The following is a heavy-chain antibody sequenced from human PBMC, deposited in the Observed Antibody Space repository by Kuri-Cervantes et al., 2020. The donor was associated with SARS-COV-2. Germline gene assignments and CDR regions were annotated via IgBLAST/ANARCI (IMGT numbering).Heavy chain of an antibody. J-gene: IGHJ4*02. V-gene: IGHV3-33*06. D-gene: IGHD3-9*01. CDR3: AKVFVPHYDILTGYYLK. CDR1: GFIFSSSG. Sequence: GESLKISCATSGFIFSSSGIHWVRQAPGKGLEWVAVIWYDGSRKNYADSVKGRFTLSRDNCKSTLFVQMSSLRAEDTAVYYCAKVFVPHYDILTGYYLKWGQGTLVTVSS. CDR2: IWYDGSRK.